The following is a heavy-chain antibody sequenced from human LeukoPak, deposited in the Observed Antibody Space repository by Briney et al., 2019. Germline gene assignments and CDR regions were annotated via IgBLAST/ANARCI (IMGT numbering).Heavy chain of an antibody. CDR1: GLTFSSYG. J-gene: IGHJ4*02. D-gene: IGHD4/OR15-4a*01. Sequence: GGSLRLSCAASGLTFSSYGMSWVRQAPGRGLEWVSAISTTGGTTYYADSVRGRFTISRDNSKNTLYLQMNSLRAEDTAVYYCARRAGAYSHPYDYWGQGTLVTVSS. V-gene: IGHV3-23*01. CDR3: ARRAGAYSHPYDY. CDR2: ISTTGGTT.